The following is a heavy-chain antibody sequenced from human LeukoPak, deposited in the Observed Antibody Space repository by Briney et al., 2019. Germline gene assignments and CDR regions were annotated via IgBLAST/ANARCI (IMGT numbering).Heavy chain of an antibody. Sequence: GGSLRLSCAASGFTFSSYAMSWVRQAPGKGLEGVSAISGSGGSTYYADSVKGRFTISRDNSKNTLYLQMNSLRAEDTAVYYCAKTPRLGELSLTHWGQGTLVTVSS. D-gene: IGHD3-16*02. CDR1: GFTFSSYA. CDR3: AKTPRLGELSLTH. CDR2: ISGSGGST. J-gene: IGHJ4*02. V-gene: IGHV3-23*01.